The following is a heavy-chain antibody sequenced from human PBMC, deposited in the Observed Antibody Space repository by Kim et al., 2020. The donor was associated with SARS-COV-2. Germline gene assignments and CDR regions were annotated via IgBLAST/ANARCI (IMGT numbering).Heavy chain of an antibody. Sequence: ASVKVSCKASGYTFTSYGISWVRQAPGQGLEWMGWISAYNGNTNYAQKLQGRVTMTTDTSTSTAYMELRSLRSDDTAVYYCARESFTVTKIGYYYYYYGMDVWGQGTTVTVSS. V-gene: IGHV1-18*01. CDR1: GYTFTSYG. CDR2: ISAYNGNT. CDR3: ARESFTVTKIGYYYYYYGMDV. D-gene: IGHD3-22*01. J-gene: IGHJ6*02.